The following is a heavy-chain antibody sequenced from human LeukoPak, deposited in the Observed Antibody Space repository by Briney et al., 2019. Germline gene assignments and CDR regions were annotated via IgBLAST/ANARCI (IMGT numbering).Heavy chain of an antibody. J-gene: IGHJ4*02. Sequence: PGGSLRLSCAASGFTFSSYSMNWVRQAPGKGLEWVSSISSSSSYIYYADSAKGRFTISRDNAKNSLYLQMNSLRAEDTAVYYCASVGYGSPGYWGQGTLVTVSS. V-gene: IGHV3-21*01. D-gene: IGHD5-12*01. CDR2: ISSSSSYI. CDR1: GFTFSSYS. CDR3: ASVGYGSPGY.